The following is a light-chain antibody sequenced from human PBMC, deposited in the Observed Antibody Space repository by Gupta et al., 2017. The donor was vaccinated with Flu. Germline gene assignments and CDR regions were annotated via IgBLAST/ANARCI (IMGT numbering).Light chain of an antibody. CDR1: SGHSSSA. CDR3: QTWDTGNPVV. CDR2: LNIDGSN. J-gene: IGLJ2*01. V-gene: IGLV4-69*01. Sequence: QLVLPLSPSASASLGASVPLTCSLSSGHSSSAIAWHQQQPGKGPRYLTKLNIDGSNSKGVGIPDRFSVSSSGADAYLTISSLKAEDEADYYCQTWDTGNPVVFGGGTKLTVL.